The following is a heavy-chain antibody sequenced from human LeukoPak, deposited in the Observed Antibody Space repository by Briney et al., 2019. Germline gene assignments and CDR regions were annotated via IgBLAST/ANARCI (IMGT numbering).Heavy chain of an antibody. CDR2: IYYTGST. J-gene: IGHJ4*02. Sequence: TSETLSLTCTVSGGSISSYYWSWIRQPPGRGLEWVGYIYYTGSTSYNPSLKSRATISVDTSKKQFSLELSSVTAADTAVYYCASSENYGSGSYDYWGQGTLVTVSS. CDR1: GGSISSYY. CDR3: ASSENYGSGSYDY. D-gene: IGHD3-10*01. V-gene: IGHV4-59*01.